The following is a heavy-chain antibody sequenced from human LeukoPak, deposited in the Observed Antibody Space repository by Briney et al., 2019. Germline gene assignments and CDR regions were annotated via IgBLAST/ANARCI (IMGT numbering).Heavy chain of an antibody. CDR2: IYYSGST. V-gene: IGHV4-39*01. CDR3: ARHEDIVLMVPFDP. J-gene: IGHJ5*02. CDR1: GGSISSGSYY. D-gene: IGHD2-8*01. Sequence: SETLSLTCTVSGGSISSGSYYWGWIRQPPGKGLEWIGSIYYSGSTYYNPSLKSRVTISVGTSKNQFSLKLSSVTAADTAVYYCARHEDIVLMVPFDPWGQGTLVTVSS.